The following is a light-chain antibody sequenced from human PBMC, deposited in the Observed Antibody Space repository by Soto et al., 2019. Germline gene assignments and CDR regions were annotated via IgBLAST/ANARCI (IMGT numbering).Light chain of an antibody. J-gene: IGLJ3*02. V-gene: IGLV2-14*01. CDR3: ASHTTSLTWV. CDR1: SSDIGAYNH. Sequence: QSVLTQAASASGSPGQSITISCTGTSSDIGAYNHVSWYQQHPGKAPKVLIYEVSDRPSGISNRFSGSQSGNTASLTISGLQSEDEADYYCASHTTSLTWVFGGGTKLTVL. CDR2: EVS.